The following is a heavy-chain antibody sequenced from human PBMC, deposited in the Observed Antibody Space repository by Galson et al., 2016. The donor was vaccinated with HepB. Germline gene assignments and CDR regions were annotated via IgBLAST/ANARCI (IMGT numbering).Heavy chain of an antibody. D-gene: IGHD3-3*01. V-gene: IGHV1-69*13. CDR1: GGTFSNYA. CDR3: ATTSYHFFGGPTI. J-gene: IGHJ4*02. CDR2: IIPTFATT. Sequence: SVKVSCKASGGTFSNYAISWVRQAPGQGLQWMGGIIPTFATTNYARRFHGRVTITADESTSTVYMELTSLRSDDTAVYYCATTSYHFFGGPTIWGQGTQVTVSS.